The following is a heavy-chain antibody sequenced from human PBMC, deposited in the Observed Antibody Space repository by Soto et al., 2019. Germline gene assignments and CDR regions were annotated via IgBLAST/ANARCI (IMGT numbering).Heavy chain of an antibody. V-gene: IGHV3-23*01. CDR2: ISGSGGST. CDR3: AKDPESAWEPPAFDI. J-gene: IGHJ3*02. D-gene: IGHD1-26*01. Sequence: PGGALRLSCAASGFTFSSYAMSWVRQAPGKGLEWVSAISGSGGSTYYADSVKGRFTISRDNSKNTLYLQMNSLRAEDTAVYYCAKDPESAWEPPAFDIWGQGTMVTVSS. CDR1: GFTFSSYA.